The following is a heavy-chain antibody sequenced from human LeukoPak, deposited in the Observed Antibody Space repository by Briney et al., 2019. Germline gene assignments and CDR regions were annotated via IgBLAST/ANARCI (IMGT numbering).Heavy chain of an antibody. CDR2: ISYDGSNK. CDR1: GFTFSSYG. CDR3: AKGQYSSSLFDY. V-gene: IGHV3-30*18. J-gene: IGHJ4*02. Sequence: GGSLRLSCAASGFTFSSYGMHWVRQAPGKGLEWVAVISYDGSNKYYADSVKGRFTISRDNSKNTLYLQMNSLGAEDTAVYYCAKGQYSSSLFDYWGQGTLVTVSS. D-gene: IGHD6-6*01.